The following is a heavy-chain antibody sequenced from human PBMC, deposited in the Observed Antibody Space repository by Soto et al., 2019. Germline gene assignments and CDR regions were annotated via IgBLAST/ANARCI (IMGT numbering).Heavy chain of an antibody. J-gene: IGHJ6*02. V-gene: IGHV3-33*01. D-gene: IGHD5-18*01. CDR1: GFTFSSYG. CDR2: IWYDGSNK. CDR3: AREGRYSYGPESYYYYGMDV. Sequence: PGGSLRLSCAASGFTFSSYGMHWVRQAPGKGLEWVAVIWYDGSNKYYADSVKGRFTISRDNSKNTLYLQMNSLRAEDTAVYYCAREGRYSYGPESYYYYGMDVWGQGTTVTVSS.